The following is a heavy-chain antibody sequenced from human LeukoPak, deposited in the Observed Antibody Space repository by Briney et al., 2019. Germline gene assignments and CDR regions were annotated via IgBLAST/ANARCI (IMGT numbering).Heavy chain of an antibody. CDR1: GYTVTRYY. V-gene: IGHV1-2*02. D-gene: IGHD3-3*01. Sequence: ASVKVSGKASGYTVTRYYMHWVRQAPGQGVEGMGWINPNIGGTNYAKKFQGRVTMTRDTSSSTAYMELSRLRSDDTAVYYCASNGGNYDFWSGYYTSYYYYYMDVWGKGTTVTVSS. CDR2: INPNIGGT. CDR3: ASNGGNYDFWSGYYTSYYYYYMDV. J-gene: IGHJ6*03.